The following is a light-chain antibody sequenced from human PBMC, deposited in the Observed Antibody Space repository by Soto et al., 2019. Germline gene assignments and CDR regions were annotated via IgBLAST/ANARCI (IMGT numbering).Light chain of an antibody. CDR3: AAWDDSLNAVL. Sequence: QSALTQPPSASGTPGQRVTSSCSGSRSNVASNTVNWYQQLPGTAPRVLIYSNNQRPSGVPGRFSGSKTGTSASLAISGLRSEDEGEYYCAAWDDSLNAVLFGGGTKLTVL. CDR1: RSNVASNT. V-gene: IGLV1-44*01. J-gene: IGLJ3*02. CDR2: SNN.